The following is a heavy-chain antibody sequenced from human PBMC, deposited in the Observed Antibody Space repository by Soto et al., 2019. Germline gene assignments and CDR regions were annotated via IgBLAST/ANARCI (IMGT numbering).Heavy chain of an antibody. V-gene: IGHV1-69*13. J-gene: IGHJ4*02. CDR2: IIPIFGTA. CDR1: GRTFSSYA. D-gene: IGHD6-19*01. CDR3: ARSIAVAGTDYFDY. Sequence: SVKVSCKASGRTFSSYAISWVRQAPGQGLEWMGGIIPIFGTANYAQKFQGRVTITADESTSTAYMELSSLRSEDTAVYYCARSIAVAGTDYFDYWGQGTLVTVSS.